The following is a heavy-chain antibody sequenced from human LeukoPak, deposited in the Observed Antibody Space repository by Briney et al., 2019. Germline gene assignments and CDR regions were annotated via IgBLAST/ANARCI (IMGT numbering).Heavy chain of an antibody. J-gene: IGHJ4*02. CDR3: ARVSGGGDPTGEPTFYFDS. D-gene: IGHD7-27*01. Sequence: SQTLSLTCAISGDTVSTYTANWTWIRQSPSRGLEWLGRTYYRSKWYNDYAVSVKSRITINPDTSKNQFSLQLNSVTPEDTAVYYCARVSGGGDPTGEPTFYFDSWGQGPLVTVSS. CDR2: TYYRSKWYN. CDR1: GDTVSTYTAN. V-gene: IGHV6-1*01.